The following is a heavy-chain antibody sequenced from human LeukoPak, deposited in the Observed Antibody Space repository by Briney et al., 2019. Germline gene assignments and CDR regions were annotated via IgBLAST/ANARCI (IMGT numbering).Heavy chain of an antibody. V-gene: IGHV1-69*06. CDR2: IIPIFGTA. J-gene: IGHJ3*02. D-gene: IGHD7-27*01. CDR3: ARDRLSANWDHDAFDI. CDR1: GGTFSSYA. Sequence: GASVKVSCKASGGTFSSYAISWVRQAPGQGLEWMGGIIPIFGTANYAQKFQGRVAITADKSTSTAYMELSSLRSEDTAVYYCARDRLSANWDHDAFDIWGQGTMVTVSS.